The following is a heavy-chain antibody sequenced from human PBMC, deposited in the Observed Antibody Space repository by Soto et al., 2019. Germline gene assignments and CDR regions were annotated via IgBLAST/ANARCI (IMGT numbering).Heavy chain of an antibody. J-gene: IGHJ5*02. D-gene: IGHD3-9*01. CDR1: GFSLSTKREA. CDR3: ARRLVHDLLGNDFDL. V-gene: IGHV2-5*02. Sequence: PTHTLTRTCSYSGFSLSTKREAVGWIRQPPGKALEWLALIYWDDEKRYNPSLKSRLAITKDTSKNQVVLTMTNMDPVDTGTYYCARRLVHDLLGNDFDLWGQGTLVTV. CDR2: IYWDDEK.